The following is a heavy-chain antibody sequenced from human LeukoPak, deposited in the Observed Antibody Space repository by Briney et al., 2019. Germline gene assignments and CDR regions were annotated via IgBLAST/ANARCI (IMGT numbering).Heavy chain of an antibody. Sequence: ASVKVSCKDSGYTFTGHYMHWVRQAPGHALEWMGRINPNSGGTNYAQKFQGRVTMTRDTSISTDYMELSRLRSDDTAVYYCASGVLRWGSSFDYWGQGTLVTVSS. V-gene: IGHV1-2*06. D-gene: IGHD2/OR15-2a*01. CDR2: INPNSGGT. CDR3: ASGVLRWGSSFDY. J-gene: IGHJ4*02. CDR1: GYTFTGHY.